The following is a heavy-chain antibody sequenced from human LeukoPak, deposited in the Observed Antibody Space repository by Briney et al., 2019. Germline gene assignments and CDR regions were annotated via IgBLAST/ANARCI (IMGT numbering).Heavy chain of an antibody. V-gene: IGHV3-74*01. CDR1: GFTFSSYL. CDR2: IDSDGSSS. D-gene: IGHD1-14*01. J-gene: IGHJ4*02. Sequence: PGGSLRLSCAATGFTFSSYLMHWGPQAPGKGLVWVSRIDSDGSSSSYADSVKGRFTISRDNAKNTLYLQMNSLRAEDTAVYYCARWFFYDGSAGTVFFDYWGQGTLVTVSS. CDR3: ARWFFYDGSAGTVFFDY.